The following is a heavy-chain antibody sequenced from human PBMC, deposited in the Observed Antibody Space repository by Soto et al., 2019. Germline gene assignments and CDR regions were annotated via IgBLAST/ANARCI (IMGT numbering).Heavy chain of an antibody. CDR1: GYMFTTYG. Sequence: QVQLMQSGGEVKMPGASVEVSCKTSGYMFTTYGMSWVRQAPGQGLEWMAWISAYNGNKKYAQKFEGRVTMTTDTSTSTVSMELRDLTSDATAIYYCARTGGGMAARPLEYWGQGTLVIVSS. V-gene: IGHV1-18*01. CDR2: ISAYNGNK. CDR3: ARTGGGMAARPLEY. D-gene: IGHD6-6*01. J-gene: IGHJ4*02.